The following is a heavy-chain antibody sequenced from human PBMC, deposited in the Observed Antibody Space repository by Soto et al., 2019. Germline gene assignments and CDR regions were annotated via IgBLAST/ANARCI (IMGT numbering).Heavy chain of an antibody. CDR2: ISSSSSTI. CDR3: ARDVSGYDKHFDY. Sequence: PGGSLRLSCAASGFTFSSYSMNWVRQAPGKGLEWVSYISSSSSTIYYADSVKGRFTISRDNAKNSLYLQMNSLRAEDTAVYYCARDVSGYDKHFDYWGQGTLVTVSS. CDR1: GFTFSSYS. J-gene: IGHJ4*02. V-gene: IGHV3-48*01. D-gene: IGHD5-12*01.